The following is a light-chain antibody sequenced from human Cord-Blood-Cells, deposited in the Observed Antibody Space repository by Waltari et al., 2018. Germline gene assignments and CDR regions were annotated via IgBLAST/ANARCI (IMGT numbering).Light chain of an antibody. CDR2: LGS. CDR3: MQALQTPWT. Sequence: DIVITQSPLSLPVTPGEPASISCRSSQSLLHSNGYNYLDWYLQKSGQSPQLLIYLGSNRASGVPDRFSGSGSGTDFTLKISRVEAEDVGVYYCMQALQTPWTFGQGTKVEIK. V-gene: IGKV2-28*01. CDR1: QSLLHSNGYNY. J-gene: IGKJ1*01.